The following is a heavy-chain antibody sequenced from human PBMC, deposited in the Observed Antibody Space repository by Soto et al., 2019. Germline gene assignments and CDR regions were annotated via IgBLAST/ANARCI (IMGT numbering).Heavy chain of an antibody. CDR3: ASTYYNPTLKSRVTISVDTSKNQFSLKLSSVTAADTAVYYCARGGGCSGGSCYYGRNYYYYYMDV. CDR2: INAGDGDT. J-gene: IGHJ6*03. D-gene: IGHD2-21*02. Sequence: ASVKVSCKASGYTFTRYAMHWVRQAPGQRLEWMGWINAGDGDTKYSQKFQGRVTISSDTSANTAYMELSSLRSEDTAVYYCASTYYNPTLKSRVTISVDTSKNQFSLKLSSVTAADTAVYYCARGGGCSGGSCYYGRNYYYYYMDVWGKGTTVTVSS. CDR1: GYTFTRYA. V-gene: IGHV1-3*01.